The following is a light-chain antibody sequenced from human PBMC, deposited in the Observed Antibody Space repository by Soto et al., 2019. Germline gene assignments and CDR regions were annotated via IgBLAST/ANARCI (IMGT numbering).Light chain of an antibody. J-gene: IGKJ1*01. V-gene: IGKV3-15*01. CDR1: QSVGSK. Sequence: EIVVTQSAAILSVSPXDRATLSCRASQSVGSKLAWYQQKPGQVPRLLIYHVSSRATGVPARFSGSGSVTEFTLSISSLQSEDFAVYYCLQYNKWPRTFGQGTKVDI. CDR2: HVS. CDR3: LQYNKWPRT.